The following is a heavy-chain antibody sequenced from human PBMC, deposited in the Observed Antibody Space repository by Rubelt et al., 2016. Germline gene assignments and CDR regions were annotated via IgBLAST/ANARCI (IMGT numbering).Heavy chain of an antibody. J-gene: IGHJ4*02. CDR2: FSAYNGNT. CDR3: ARDLPPFRRYNWNFPLDY. V-gene: IGHV1-18*01. D-gene: IGHD1-7*01. CDR1: GYTFTSYG. Sequence: QVQLVQSGAEVKKPGASVKVSCKASGYTFTSYGISWVRQAPGQGLEWRGWFSAYNGNTNYAQKLQGRDTMTTDTSTSTAYMELRSLRSDDTAVYYCARDLPPFRRYNWNFPLDYWGQGTLVTVSS.